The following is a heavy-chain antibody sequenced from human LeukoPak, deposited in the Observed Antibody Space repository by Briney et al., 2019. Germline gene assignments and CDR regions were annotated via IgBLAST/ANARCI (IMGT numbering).Heavy chain of an antibody. CDR1: GYTFSSYG. Sequence: VASVKVSCKASGYTFSSYGISWVRQAPGQGLEWMGRINPNSGGTNYAQKFQGRVTMTRDTSISTACMELSRLRSDDTAVYYCARAPDTAMGRWDYWGQGTLVTVSS. CDR2: INPNSGGT. V-gene: IGHV1-2*06. CDR3: ARAPDTAMGRWDY. J-gene: IGHJ4*02. D-gene: IGHD5-18*01.